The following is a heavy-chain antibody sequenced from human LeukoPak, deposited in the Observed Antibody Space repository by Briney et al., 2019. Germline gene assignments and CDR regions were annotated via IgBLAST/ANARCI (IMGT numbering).Heavy chain of an antibody. CDR1: GYSFTSYW. CDR3: ARGRHYDFWSGAPNWFDP. D-gene: IGHD3-3*01. CDR2: IYPGDSDT. Sequence: GESLKISGKCSGYSFTSYWIGWVRQMPGKGLEWMGIIYPGDSDTRYSPSFQGQVTISADKSISTAYLQWSSLKASDTAMYYCARGRHYDFWSGAPNWFDPWGQGTLVTVSS. J-gene: IGHJ5*02. V-gene: IGHV5-51*01.